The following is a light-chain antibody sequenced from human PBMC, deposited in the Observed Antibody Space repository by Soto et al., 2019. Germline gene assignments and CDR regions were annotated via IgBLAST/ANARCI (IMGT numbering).Light chain of an antibody. CDR1: SSNIGNNY. CDR2: NNN. J-gene: IGLJ1*01. CDR3: SLLNDSLTGYV. V-gene: IGLV1-47*02. Sequence: VLAQSPSPSGTPGQGVTISCSGSSSNIGNNYVYWYQQFPGAAPKLLIYNNNQRPSGVPDRFSGSKSATSASLAISGLRSEDEADYYCSLLNDSLTGYVFLTWTKVTGL.